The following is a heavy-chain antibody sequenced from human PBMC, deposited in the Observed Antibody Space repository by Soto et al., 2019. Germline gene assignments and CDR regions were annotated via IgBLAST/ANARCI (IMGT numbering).Heavy chain of an antibody. CDR3: ARTDSRPQDFDY. Sequence: QVQLVQSGAEVKKPGASVKVSCKASGYTFTSYGITWVRQAPGQGLEWMGWISTYNGNTNYAQKLQGRVPMTTYTSRSTAYMELRSLSSDGTAVYYCARTDSRPQDFDYWGQGTLVTVAS. CDR2: ISTYNGNT. J-gene: IGHJ4*02. D-gene: IGHD6-13*01. CDR1: GYTFTSYG. V-gene: IGHV1-18*01.